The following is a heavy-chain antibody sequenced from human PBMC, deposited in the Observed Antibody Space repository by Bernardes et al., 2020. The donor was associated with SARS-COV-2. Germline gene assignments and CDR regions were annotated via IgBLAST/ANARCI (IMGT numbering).Heavy chain of an antibody. V-gene: IGHV3-15*07. CDR3: TTGAEIYYDSSGFSYYFDF. D-gene: IGHD3-22*01. CDR1: GFTFSNAW. CDR2: IKRKTDGGTT. J-gene: IGHJ4*02. Sequence: GSLRPSCSASGFTFSNAWMNWVRQAPGKGLEWVGHIKRKTDGGTTDYAAPVKGRFTISGDDSKNTMYLQMNSLKTEDTAVYYCTTGAEIYYDSSGFSYYFDFWGQGTLVTVSS.